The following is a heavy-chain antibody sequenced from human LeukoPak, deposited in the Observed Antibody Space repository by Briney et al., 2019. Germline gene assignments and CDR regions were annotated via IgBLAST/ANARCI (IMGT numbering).Heavy chain of an antibody. Sequence: PGGSLRLSCAASGFTFSDYYMSWIRQAPGKGLEWVSYISSSGSTIYYADSVKGRFTIYRDNAKNSLYLQMNSLRAEDTAVYYCARKLAARPDDYFDYWGQGTLVTVSS. J-gene: IGHJ4*02. V-gene: IGHV3-11*04. CDR1: GFTFSDYY. CDR2: ISSSGSTI. CDR3: ARKLAARPDDYFDY. D-gene: IGHD6-6*01.